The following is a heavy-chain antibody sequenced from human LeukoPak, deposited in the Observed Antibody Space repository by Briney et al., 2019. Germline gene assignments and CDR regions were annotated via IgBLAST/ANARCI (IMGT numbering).Heavy chain of an antibody. CDR2: IYYSGST. CDR3: ARASGIQDMYYFDY. Sequence: SETLSLTCTVSGGSISSFYWSWIPQPPGKGLGWSGYIYYSGSTNYNPSLPSRVTISVDTSKNQFSLKLSSVTAADTAVYYCARASGIQDMYYFDYWGQGTLVTVSS. J-gene: IGHJ4*02. D-gene: IGHD1-26*01. V-gene: IGHV4-59*01. CDR1: GGSISSFY.